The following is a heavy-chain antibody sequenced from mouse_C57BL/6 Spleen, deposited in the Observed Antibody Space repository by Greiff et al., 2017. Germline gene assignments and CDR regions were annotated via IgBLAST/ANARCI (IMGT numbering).Heavy chain of an antibody. CDR3: ATGPYYFGY. CDR2: INPNNGGT. J-gene: IGHJ2*01. CDR1: GYTFTDYN. Sequence: VQLQQSGPELVKPGASVKMSCKASGYTFTDYNMHWVKQSHGKGLEWIGYINPNNGGTSYNQKFKGKASLTVNKSSSTAYMELRSLTSEDSAVYYCATGPYYFGYWGQGTTLTVAA. V-gene: IGHV1-22*01.